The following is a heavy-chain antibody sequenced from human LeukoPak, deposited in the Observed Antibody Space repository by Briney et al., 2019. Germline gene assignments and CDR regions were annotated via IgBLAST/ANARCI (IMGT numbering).Heavy chain of an antibody. CDR3: ARGGLGYGYDT. CDR2: INQSGST. V-gene: IGHV4-34*01. CDR1: GGSFSGSLSAYY. Sequence: SETLSLTCAVYGGSFSGSLSAYYWSWIRQAPGKGLEWIGEINQSGSTNYNQSLKSRVTISVDTSKNQFSLKLTSVTAADTAVYYCARGGLGYGYDTWGQGTLVIVSS. J-gene: IGHJ5*02. D-gene: IGHD5-18*01.